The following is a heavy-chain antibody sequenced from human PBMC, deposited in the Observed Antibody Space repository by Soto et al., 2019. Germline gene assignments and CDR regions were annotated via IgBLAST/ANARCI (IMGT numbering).Heavy chain of an antibody. CDR3: ARSDIVATAAFDY. D-gene: IGHD5-12*01. V-gene: IGHV3-30-3*01. CDR2: ISYDGSNK. Sequence: GGSLRLSCAASGFTFSSHAMHWVRQAPGKGLEWVAVISYDGSNKYYADSVKGRFTISRDNSKNTLYLQMNSLRAEDTAVYYCARSDIVATAAFDYWGQGTLVTVSS. CDR1: GFTFSSHA. J-gene: IGHJ4*02.